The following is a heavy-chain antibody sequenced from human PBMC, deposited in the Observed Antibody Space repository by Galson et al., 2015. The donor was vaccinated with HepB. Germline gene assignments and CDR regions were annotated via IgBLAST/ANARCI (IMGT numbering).Heavy chain of an antibody. V-gene: IGHV1-69*10. CDR1: GGTFSSYA. D-gene: IGHD4-11*01. CDR2: IIPILGIA. CDR3: ARLRGDYSNSWRAWQNYYYYGMDV. J-gene: IGHJ6*02. Sequence: SVKVSCKTSGGTFSSYAISWVRQAPGQGLEWMGGIIPILGIANYAQKFQGRVTITADKSTSTAYVELSSLRSEDTAVYYCARLRGDYSNSWRAWQNYYYYGMDVWGQGTTVTVSS.